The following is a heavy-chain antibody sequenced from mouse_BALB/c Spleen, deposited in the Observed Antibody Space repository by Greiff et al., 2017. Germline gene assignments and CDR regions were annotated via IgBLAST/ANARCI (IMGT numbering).Heavy chain of an antibody. D-gene: IGHD1-1*01. Sequence: EVKLVESGGGLVQPGGSRKLSCAASGFTFSSFGMHWVRQAPEKGLEWVAYISSGSSTIYYADTVKGRFTISRDNPKNTLFLQMTSLRSEDTTMYYCARTDYGSSYVAYWGQGTLVTVSA. CDR1: GFTFSSFG. J-gene: IGHJ3*01. CDR3: ARTDYGSSYVAY. V-gene: IGHV5-17*02. CDR2: ISSGSSTI.